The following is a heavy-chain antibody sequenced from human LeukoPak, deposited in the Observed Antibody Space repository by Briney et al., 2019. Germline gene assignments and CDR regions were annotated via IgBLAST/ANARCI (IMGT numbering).Heavy chain of an antibody. CDR2: ISGSGGST. D-gene: IGHD2-2*01. J-gene: IGHJ4*02. CDR1: GFTFSSYA. V-gene: IGHV3-23*01. CDR3: AKDSSHIVVVPAADFDY. Sequence: GGSLRLSCAASGFTFSSYAMSWVRQAPGKGLEWVSAISGSGGSTYYADSVMGRLTISRDNSKNTLYLQMNSLRAEDTAVYYCAKDSSHIVVVPAADFDYWGQGTLVTVSS.